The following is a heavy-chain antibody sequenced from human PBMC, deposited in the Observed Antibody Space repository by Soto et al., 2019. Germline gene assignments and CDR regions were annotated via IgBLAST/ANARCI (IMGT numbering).Heavy chain of an antibody. D-gene: IGHD3-10*01. V-gene: IGHV3-13*01. CDR3: ARSTRHYYGSGSYRPAYYYYGMDV. CDR1: GFTFSSYD. CDR2: IGTAGDT. Sequence: EVQLVESGGGLVQPGGSLRLSCAASGFTFSSYDMHWVRQATGKGLEWVSAIGTAGDTYYPGSVKGRFTISRENAKNSLYLQMNGLRAEDTAVYYCARSTRHYYGSGSYRPAYYYYGMDVWGQGTTVTVSS. J-gene: IGHJ6*02.